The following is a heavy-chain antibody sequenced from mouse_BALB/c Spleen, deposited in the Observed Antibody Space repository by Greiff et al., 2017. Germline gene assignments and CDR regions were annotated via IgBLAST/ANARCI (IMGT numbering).Heavy chain of an antibody. CDR1: GFTFSDYY. V-gene: IGHV5-4*02. CDR3: ARVGYRSYWYFDV. Sequence: EVQLVESGGGLVKPGGSLKLSCAASGFTFSDYYMYWVRQTPEKRLVWVATISDGGSYTYYPDSVKGRFTISRDNAKNNLYLQMISLKSEDTAMYYCARVGYRSYWYFDVWGAGTTVTVSS. J-gene: IGHJ1*01. CDR2: ISDGGSYT. D-gene: IGHD2-14*01.